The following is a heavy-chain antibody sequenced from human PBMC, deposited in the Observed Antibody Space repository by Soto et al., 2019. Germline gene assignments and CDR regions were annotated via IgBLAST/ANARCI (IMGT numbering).Heavy chain of an antibody. CDR2: IKEDGSEA. J-gene: IGHJ4*02. CDR3: VRSFSFDWLLFTLDY. Sequence: QLVESGGGLVQPGGSLRLSCATSGFTFNTYWMTWVRQAPGKGLEWVANIKEDGSEANYVDSVKGRFTISRDNGKNSLFLQMNRLRREDSAVYYCVRSFSFDWLLFTLDYWGQGTLVSVSS. D-gene: IGHD3-9*01. CDR1: GFTFNTYW. V-gene: IGHV3-7*01.